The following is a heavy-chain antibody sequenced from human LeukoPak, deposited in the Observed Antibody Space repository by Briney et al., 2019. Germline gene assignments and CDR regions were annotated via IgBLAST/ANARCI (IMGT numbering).Heavy chain of an antibody. D-gene: IGHD3-9*01. CDR1: GFTFNNCD. J-gene: IGHJ6*02. Sequence: PGGSLRLSCAASGFTFNNCDMSWVRQAPGKGLEWVSTISASGDSTYYADSVKGRFTISRDNSKNTLYLQMNSLRAEDTAVYYCAKLGNVLRCFDWLSTEYGMDVWGQGTTVTVSS. CDR2: ISASGDST. CDR3: AKLGNVLRCFDWLSTEYGMDV. V-gene: IGHV3-23*01.